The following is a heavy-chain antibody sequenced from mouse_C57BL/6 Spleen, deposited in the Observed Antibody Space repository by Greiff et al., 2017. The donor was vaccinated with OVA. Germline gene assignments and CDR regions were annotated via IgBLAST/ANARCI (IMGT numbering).Heavy chain of an antibody. V-gene: IGHV1-69*01. Sequence: QVQLQQPGAELVMPGASVKLSCKASGYTFTSYWMHWVKQRPGQGLEWIGEIDPSDSYTNYNQKFKGKSTLTVDKSSSTAYMQLSSLTSEDSAVYYSARGDSNYDYLDYWGQGTTLTVSS. J-gene: IGHJ2*01. CDR1: GYTFTSYW. CDR2: IDPSDSYT. CDR3: ARGDSNYDYLDY. D-gene: IGHD2-5*01.